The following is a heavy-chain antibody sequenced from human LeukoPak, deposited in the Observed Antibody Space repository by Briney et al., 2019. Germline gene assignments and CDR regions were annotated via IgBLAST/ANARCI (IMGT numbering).Heavy chain of an antibody. J-gene: IGHJ4*02. Sequence: SQTLSLTCTVSGGSISSGDYYWSWIRQPPGKGLEWIGYIYYSGSTYYNPSLKSRVTISVDTSKNQFSLKLSSVTAADTAVYYCATKRRGSGSYYKGTFDYWGQGTLVTVSS. CDR2: IYYSGST. CDR3: ATKRRGSGSYYKGTFDY. V-gene: IGHV4-30-4*08. CDR1: GGSISSGDYY. D-gene: IGHD3-10*01.